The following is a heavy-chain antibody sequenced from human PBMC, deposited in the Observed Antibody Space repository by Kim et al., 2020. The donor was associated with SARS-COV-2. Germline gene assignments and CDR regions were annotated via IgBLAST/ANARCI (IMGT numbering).Heavy chain of an antibody. CDR2: ISSSGATI. D-gene: IGHD3-16*01. CDR1: GFTLNDYE. CDR3: ARARYYDYVWDHGYGADV. Sequence: GGSLRLSCAASGFTLNDYEMKWVRQAPGRGLEWVSYISSSGATIHYADSVKGRFTISRDDAGNSLYLQMSGLRAEDTAVYYCARARYYDYVWDHGYGADVWGQGTTVTVSS. V-gene: IGHV3-48*03. J-gene: IGHJ6*02.